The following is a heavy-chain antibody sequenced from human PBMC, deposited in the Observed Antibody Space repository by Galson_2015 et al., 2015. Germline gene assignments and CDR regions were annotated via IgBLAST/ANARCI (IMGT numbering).Heavy chain of an antibody. J-gene: IGHJ6*03. CDR2: ISWNSGSI. CDR3: AKDFLDIVVVPAANYYYYYMDV. D-gene: IGHD2-2*01. Sequence: SLRLSCAASGFTFDDYGMSWVRQAPGKGLEWVSGISWNSGSIGYADSVKGRFAISRDNAKNSLYLQMNSLRAEDTALYYCAKDFLDIVVVPAANYYYYYMDVWGKGTTVTVSS. CDR1: GFTFDDYG. V-gene: IGHV3-9*01.